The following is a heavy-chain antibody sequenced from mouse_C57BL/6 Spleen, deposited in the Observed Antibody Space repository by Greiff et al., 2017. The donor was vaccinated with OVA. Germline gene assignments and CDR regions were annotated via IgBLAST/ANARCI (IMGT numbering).Heavy chain of an antibody. CDR3: ARELEDAMDY. V-gene: IGHV1-19*01. CDR1: GYTFTDYY. Sequence: VQLKESGPVLVKPGASVKMSCKASGYTFTDYYMNWVKQSHGKSLEWIGVINPYNGGTSYNQKFKGKATLTVDKSSSTAYMELNSLTSEDSAVYYCARELEDAMDYWGQGTSVTVSS. J-gene: IGHJ4*01. CDR2: INPYNGGT.